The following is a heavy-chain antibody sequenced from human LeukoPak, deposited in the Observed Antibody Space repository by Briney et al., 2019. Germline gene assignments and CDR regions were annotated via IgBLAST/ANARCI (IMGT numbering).Heavy chain of an antibody. CDR2: INHSGST. CDR1: GFTFSSYA. Sequence: GSLGLSCAASGFTFSSYAMSWVRQAPGKGLEWIGEINHSGSTNYHPSLKSRVTISVDTSKNQFSLKLSSVTAADTAVYYCARLLRYDFWSGYSSPYFDYWGQGTLVTVSS. CDR3: ARLLRYDFWSGYSSPYFDY. V-gene: IGHV4-34*01. J-gene: IGHJ4*02. D-gene: IGHD3-3*01.